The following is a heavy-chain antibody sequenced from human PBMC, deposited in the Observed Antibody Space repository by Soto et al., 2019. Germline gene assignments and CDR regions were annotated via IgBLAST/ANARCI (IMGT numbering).Heavy chain of an antibody. CDR3: AREPEI. Sequence: ASVKVSCKASGGTFSSYAISWVRQAPGQGLEWMGIINPSGGSTSYAQKFQGRVTMTRDTSTSTVYMELSSLRSEDTAVYYCAREPEIWGQGTMVTVSS. V-gene: IGHV1-46*01. CDR1: GGTFSSYA. CDR2: INPSGGST. J-gene: IGHJ3*02.